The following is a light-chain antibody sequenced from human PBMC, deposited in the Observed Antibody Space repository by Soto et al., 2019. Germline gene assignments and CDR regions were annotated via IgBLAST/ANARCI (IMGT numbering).Light chain of an antibody. CDR3: SSYTSSSTRV. Sequence: QSVLTQPPSVSGAPGQRVTISCTGSSSNIGAGYDVHWYLHLPGTAPKLLIFGNSHRPSGVPDRFSASKSGTSASLAITGLQAEDEADYYCSSYTSSSTRVFGTGTKLTVL. CDR1: SSNIGAGYD. CDR2: GNS. V-gene: IGLV1-40*01. J-gene: IGLJ1*01.